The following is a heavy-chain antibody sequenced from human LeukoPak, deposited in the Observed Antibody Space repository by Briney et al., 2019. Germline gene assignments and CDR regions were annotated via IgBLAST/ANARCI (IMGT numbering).Heavy chain of an antibody. V-gene: IGHV4-39*07. J-gene: IGHJ4*02. D-gene: IGHD5-18*01. CDR3: ARRELDGYSYGYDY. Sequence: SETLSLTCTVSGGSISSSSYYWGWIRQPPGKGLEWIGSIYYSGSTYYNPSLKSRVTISVDTSKNQFSLKLSSVTAADTAVYYCARRELDGYSYGYDYWGQGTLVTVSS. CDR1: GGSISSSSYY. CDR2: IYYSGST.